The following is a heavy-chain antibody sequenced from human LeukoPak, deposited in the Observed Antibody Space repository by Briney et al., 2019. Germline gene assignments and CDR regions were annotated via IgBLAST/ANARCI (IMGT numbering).Heavy chain of an antibody. D-gene: IGHD3-10*01. Sequence: SETLSLTCTVSGGSITSSHYYWGWIRQPPGKGLEWIGNVYYTGSTYYNSSLRSRVTISLDTSRNRFSLRLTSVTAADTAVYYCAREPTMVRGNYFDYWGQGTLVTVSS. CDR2: VYYTGST. J-gene: IGHJ4*02. CDR1: GGSITSSHYY. CDR3: AREPTMVRGNYFDY. V-gene: IGHV4-39*02.